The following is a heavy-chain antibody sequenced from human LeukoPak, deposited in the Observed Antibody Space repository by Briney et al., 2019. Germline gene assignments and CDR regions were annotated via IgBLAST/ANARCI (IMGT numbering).Heavy chain of an antibody. V-gene: IGHV3-21*01. J-gene: IGHJ4*02. CDR1: GFTFSSYS. CDR2: INSSSSEI. Sequence: GGSLRLSCAASGFTFSSYSMNWVRQAPGKGLEWVSSINSSSSEIYYADSVKGRFTISRDNAKNSLYLQMNRLRAEDTAVYYCASLGYDILTGYADGVFDYWGQGTLVTVSS. D-gene: IGHD3-9*01. CDR3: ASLGYDILTGYADGVFDY.